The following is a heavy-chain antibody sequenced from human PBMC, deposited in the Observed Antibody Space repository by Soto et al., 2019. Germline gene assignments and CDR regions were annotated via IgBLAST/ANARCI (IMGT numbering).Heavy chain of an antibody. J-gene: IGHJ4*02. CDR2: IYYSGST. Sequence: QVQLQESGPGLVKPSQTLSLTCTVSGGSISSGDYYWSWIRQRPGKGLEWIGYIYYSGSTYYNPSLKSRVTKSVDTSKDQFSLKQSSVTAADTAVYYCAQQIGGSPSGYWGQGTLVTVSS. V-gene: IGHV4-30-4*01. CDR3: AQQIGGSPSGY. D-gene: IGHD6-13*01. CDR1: GGSISSGDYY.